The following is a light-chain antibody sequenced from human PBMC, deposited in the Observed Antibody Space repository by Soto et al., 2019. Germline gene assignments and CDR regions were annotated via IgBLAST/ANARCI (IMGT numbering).Light chain of an antibody. J-gene: IGKJ2*01. CDR1: QSISSY. Sequence: DLPMTQSPSSLSASVRDRVTITCRASQSISSYLNWYQQKPGKAPKLLIYAASSLQSGVPSRFSGSGSGTDFTLTISSLQPEDFATYYCQQSYSTLYTFGQGTKLEIK. CDR3: QQSYSTLYT. CDR2: AAS. V-gene: IGKV1-39*01.